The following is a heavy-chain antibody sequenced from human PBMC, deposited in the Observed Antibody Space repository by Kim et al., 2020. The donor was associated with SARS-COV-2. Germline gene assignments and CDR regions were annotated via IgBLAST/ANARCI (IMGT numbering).Heavy chain of an antibody. CDR3: AKDQWGILTAKGFDY. V-gene: IGHV3-23*01. D-gene: IGHD3-9*01. CDR2: ISGSGGST. J-gene: IGHJ4*02. Sequence: GGSLRLSCAASGFTFSSYAMSWVRQAPGKGLEWVSAISGSGGSTYYADSVKGRFTISRDNSKNTLYLQMNSLRAEDTAVYYCAKDQWGILTAKGFDYWGQGTLVTISS. CDR1: GFTFSSYA.